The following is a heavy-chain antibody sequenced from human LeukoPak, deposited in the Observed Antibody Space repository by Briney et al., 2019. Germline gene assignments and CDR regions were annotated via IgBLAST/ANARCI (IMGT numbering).Heavy chain of an antibody. Sequence: SETLSLTCAVYGGSFSGYYWSWIRQPPGKGLEWIGEINHSGSTNYNPSLKSRVTISVDTSKNQFSLKLSSVTAADTAVYYCATTPNWNYGYYMDVWGKGTTVTVSS. D-gene: IGHD1-1*01. CDR2: INHSGST. CDR3: ATTPNWNYGYYMDV. V-gene: IGHV4-34*01. CDR1: GGSFSGYY. J-gene: IGHJ6*03.